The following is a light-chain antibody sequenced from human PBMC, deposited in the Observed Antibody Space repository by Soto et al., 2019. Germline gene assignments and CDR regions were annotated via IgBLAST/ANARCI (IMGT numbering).Light chain of an antibody. J-gene: IGKJ5*01. CDR2: DVS. Sequence: IMLRQSPRTPSGSSGECAIRSCRASQSVDSNLAWYQQKPGQAPRLLIYDVSTRATGVPARFSGTGSETDFTLTISCLQSDDSAVYFCQQYNNWPFSFCQGTRLEIK. V-gene: IGKV3-15*01. CDR3: QQYNNWPFS. CDR1: QSVDSN.